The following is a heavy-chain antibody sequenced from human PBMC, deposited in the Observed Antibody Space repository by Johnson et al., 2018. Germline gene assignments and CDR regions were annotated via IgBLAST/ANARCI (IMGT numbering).Heavy chain of an antibody. CDR1: GFTFDDYA. CDR3: AKAEVVRGVFYV. D-gene: IGHD2-15*01. CDR2: ISWNSGDI. Sequence: QLQESGGCLVQPGRSLRLSCAASGFTFDDYAMHWVRQAPGKGLEWVSGISWNSGDIVYADSVEGRFTISGDNAKNSLYLQMDRLRPEDTAFYYCAKAEVVRGVFYVWGQGTMVTVSS. J-gene: IGHJ3*01. V-gene: IGHV3-9*01.